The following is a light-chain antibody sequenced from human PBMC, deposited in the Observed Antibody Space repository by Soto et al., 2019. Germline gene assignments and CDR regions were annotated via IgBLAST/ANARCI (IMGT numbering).Light chain of an antibody. V-gene: IGLV2-14*01. J-gene: IGLJ1*01. CDR2: EVG. CDR1: SSEVGGYNY. CDR3: SSYTSSSTLV. Sequence: QSVLTQPASVSGSPGQSITISCTGTSSEVGGYNYVSWYQQHPGKAPKIMIYEVGHRPSGVSNRFSGSKSGYTASLTISGIQAEDEADYYCSSYTSSSTLVFGTATKLTVL.